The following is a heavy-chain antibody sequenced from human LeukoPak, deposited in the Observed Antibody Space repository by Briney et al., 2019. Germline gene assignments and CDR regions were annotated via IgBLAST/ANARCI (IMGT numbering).Heavy chain of an antibody. V-gene: IGHV4-61*02. CDR3: AREGAREYFDSSIHYFDY. D-gene: IGHD3-9*01. Sequence: SETLSLTCTVSGGSISSGSYYWSWIRQPAGKGLEWIGRIYTSGSTNYNPSLKSRVTISVDTSKNQFSLKLSSVTAADTAVYYCAREGAREYFDSSIHYFDYWGQGTLVTVSS. CDR2: IYTSGST. CDR1: GGSISSGSYY. J-gene: IGHJ4*02.